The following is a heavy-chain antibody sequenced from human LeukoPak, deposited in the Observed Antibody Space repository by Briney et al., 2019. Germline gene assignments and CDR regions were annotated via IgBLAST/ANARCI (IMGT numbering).Heavy chain of an antibody. CDR3: ARGEEKATITGLDS. D-gene: IGHD5-24*01. Sequence: GGSLILSCAASGFTFNSYDMHWVRQAPGKGLEWVSAISSGSSYIYYADSMKGRFTISRDNAENSLYLQMNSLRAEDTAVYFCARGEEKATITGLDSWGQGTLVTVSS. CDR2: ISSGSSYI. V-gene: IGHV3-21*01. J-gene: IGHJ4*02. CDR1: GFTFNSYD.